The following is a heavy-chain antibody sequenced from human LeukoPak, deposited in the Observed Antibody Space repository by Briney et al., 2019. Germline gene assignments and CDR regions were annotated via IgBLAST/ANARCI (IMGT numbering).Heavy chain of an antibody. CDR1: GDSISSGYY. CDR3: AREDYDSSGYYRPY. Sequence: SETLSLTCGVSGDSISSGYYWGWIRQPPGKGLEWIGSIYHSGSTYYNTSLKSRVTISVDTANNQFSLKLRSVTAADTAVYYCAREDYDSSGYYRPYWGQGTLVTVSS. D-gene: IGHD3-22*01. V-gene: IGHV4-38-2*02. J-gene: IGHJ4*02. CDR2: IYHSGST.